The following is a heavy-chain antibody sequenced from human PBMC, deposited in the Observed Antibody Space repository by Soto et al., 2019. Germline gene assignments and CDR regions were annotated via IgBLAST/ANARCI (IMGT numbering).Heavy chain of an antibody. Sequence: ASVKVSCKVSGYTLTELSMHWVRQAPGKGLEWMGGFDPEDGEKIYAQKFQGRVTMTEDTSTDTAYMELSSLRSEDTAVYYCATWRSSGWQNNWFDPWGQGTLVTVSS. J-gene: IGHJ5*02. CDR2: FDPEDGEK. CDR1: GYTLTELS. V-gene: IGHV1-24*01. CDR3: ATWRSSGWQNNWFDP. D-gene: IGHD6-19*01.